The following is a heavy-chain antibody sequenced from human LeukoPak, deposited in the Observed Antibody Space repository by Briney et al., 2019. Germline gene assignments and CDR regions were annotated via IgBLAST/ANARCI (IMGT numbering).Heavy chain of an antibody. J-gene: IGHJ4*02. CDR1: GFTFSTFA. CDR2: IFPSGGEI. CDR3: AKGMYSYGLDIDY. V-gene: IGHV3-23*01. D-gene: IGHD5-18*01. Sequence: GGSLRLSCVASGFTFSTFAMIWVRQPPGKGLEWVSSIFPSGGEIHYADSVRGRFTIYRDNSKNTLYLQMNSLRAEDTAVYYCAKGMYSYGLDIDYWGQGTLVTVSS.